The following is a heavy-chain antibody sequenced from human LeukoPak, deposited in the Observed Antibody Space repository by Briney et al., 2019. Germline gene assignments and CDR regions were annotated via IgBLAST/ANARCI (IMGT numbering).Heavy chain of an antibody. Sequence: PGGSLRLSCAASGFTFSNYIMHWVRQAPGKGLEYVSAINSNGDSTYYADSVKGRFTVSRDNSKNTLFLQMGSLRAEDTAVYYCARVGSSSWTTFDYWGQGTLVTVSS. V-gene: IGHV3-64*02. J-gene: IGHJ4*02. CDR2: INSNGDST. D-gene: IGHD6-13*01. CDR1: GFTFSNYI. CDR3: ARVGSSSWTTFDY.